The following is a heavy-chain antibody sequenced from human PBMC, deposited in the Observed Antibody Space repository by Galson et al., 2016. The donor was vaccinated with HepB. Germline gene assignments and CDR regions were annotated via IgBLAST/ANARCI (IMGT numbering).Heavy chain of an antibody. D-gene: IGHD6-19*01. CDR2: ISGSGGST. J-gene: IGHJ4*02. Sequence: SLRLSCAASGFAFSSSVMSWVRQAPGKGLEWVSAISGSGISGSGGSTFYADSVRGRFTISRDNSKSTLYLQMNSLRAEDTALYYCAKDTRYGSGRYVCRIDYWGQGTLVTVSS. V-gene: IGHV3-23*01. CDR1: GFAFSSSV. CDR3: AKDTRYGSGRYVCRIDY.